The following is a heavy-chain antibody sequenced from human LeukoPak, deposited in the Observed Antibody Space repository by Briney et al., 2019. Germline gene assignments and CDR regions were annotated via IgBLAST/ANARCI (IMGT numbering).Heavy chain of an antibody. CDR1: GYTFTTYD. CDR2: MNTKSGNT. V-gene: IGHV1-8*01. J-gene: IGHJ5*02. Sequence: ASARVSCKASGYTFTTYDINWVRHATGQGSEWKGRMNTKSGNTAYAQKFQGIVTMSRNTTIGTAYLEMSSLRHEDTTMYYCARGFGGREIGSWGQGTQVTVSS. CDR3: ARGFGGREIGS. D-gene: IGHD2-15*01.